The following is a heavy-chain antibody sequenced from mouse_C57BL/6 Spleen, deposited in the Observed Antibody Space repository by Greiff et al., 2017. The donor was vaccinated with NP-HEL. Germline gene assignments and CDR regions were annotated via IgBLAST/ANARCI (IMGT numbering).Heavy chain of an antibody. J-gene: IGHJ4*01. Sequence: VMLVESGPGLVAPSQSLSITCTVSGFSLTSYAISWVRQPPGKGLEWLGVIWTGGGTNYNSALKSRLSISKDNSKSQVFLKMNSLQTDDTARYYCARNYYGSSYDYYAMDYWGQGTSVTVSS. CDR1: GFSLTSYA. CDR2: IWTGGGT. CDR3: ARNYYGSSYDYYAMDY. D-gene: IGHD1-1*01. V-gene: IGHV2-9-1*01.